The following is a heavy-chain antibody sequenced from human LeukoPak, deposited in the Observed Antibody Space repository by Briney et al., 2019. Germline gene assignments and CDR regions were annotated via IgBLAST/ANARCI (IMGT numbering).Heavy chain of an antibody. CDR2: ISYDGSNK. J-gene: IGHJ4*02. V-gene: IGHV3-30*18. Sequence: PGGSLRLSCAASGFTFSSYGMHWVRQAPGKGLEWVAVISYDGSNKYYADSVKGRFTISRDNSKNTLYLQMNSLRAEDTAVYYCAKERYNWNYGGFDYWGQGTLVTVSS. CDR1: GFTFSSYG. D-gene: IGHD1-7*01. CDR3: AKERYNWNYGGFDY.